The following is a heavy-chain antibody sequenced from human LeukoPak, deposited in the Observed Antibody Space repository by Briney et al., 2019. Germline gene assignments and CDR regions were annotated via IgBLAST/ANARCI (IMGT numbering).Heavy chain of an antibody. Sequence: PSETLSLTCTVSGGSIGSYYWSWIRQPPGRGLEWIGYIHYSASTNYNPSLKSRVTISVDTSKNQFSLNLSSVTAADTAVYYCARRYCSGGSCYSALEYWGQGTLVTVSS. V-gene: IGHV4-59*01. D-gene: IGHD2-15*01. J-gene: IGHJ4*02. CDR3: ARRYCSGGSCYSALEY. CDR1: GGSIGSYY. CDR2: IHYSAST.